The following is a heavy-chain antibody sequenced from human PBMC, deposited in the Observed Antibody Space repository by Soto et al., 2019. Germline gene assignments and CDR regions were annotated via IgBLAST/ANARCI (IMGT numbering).Heavy chain of an antibody. Sequence: EVQLLESGGGLVQPGGSLRLSCAASGFTFSSYAMSWVRQAPGKGLEWVSAISGSGGSTYYADSVKGRFTISRDNSKNTLYLQMNSLRAEDTAVYYCAKDVASVVVAATQAYYWGRGTLVTVSS. CDR1: GFTFSSYA. V-gene: IGHV3-23*01. J-gene: IGHJ4*02. D-gene: IGHD2-15*01. CDR2: ISGSGGST. CDR3: AKDVASVVVAATQAYY.